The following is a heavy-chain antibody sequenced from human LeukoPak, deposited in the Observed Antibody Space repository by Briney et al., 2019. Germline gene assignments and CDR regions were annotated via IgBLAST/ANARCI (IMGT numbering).Heavy chain of an antibody. D-gene: IGHD3-9*01. CDR1: GYTFTSYG. V-gene: IGHV1-18*01. Sequence: GASVKVSCKTSGYTFTSYGISWVRQAPGQGLEWMGWISAYNGNTKYAQKVQGRVTVTTDTSTSTAYMDLRSLRSDDTAVYYCARARYFDWGGDYYYMDVWGKGTTVTVSS. CDR2: ISAYNGNT. CDR3: ARARYFDWGGDYYYMDV. J-gene: IGHJ6*03.